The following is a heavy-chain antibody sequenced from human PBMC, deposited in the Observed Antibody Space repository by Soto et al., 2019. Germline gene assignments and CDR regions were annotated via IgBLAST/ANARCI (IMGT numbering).Heavy chain of an antibody. Sequence: EVQLVESGGGLVKPGGSLRLSCAASGFTFSFYSMNWVRQAPGKGLEWVSSISSSSSYIYYADSVKGRFTISRDNAKKSLYLQMNSLRAEDTAVYYCAREYYGSGVGDMDVWGQGTTVTVSS. D-gene: IGHD3-10*01. CDR2: ISSSSSYI. J-gene: IGHJ6*02. V-gene: IGHV3-21*01. CDR1: GFTFSFYS. CDR3: AREYYGSGVGDMDV.